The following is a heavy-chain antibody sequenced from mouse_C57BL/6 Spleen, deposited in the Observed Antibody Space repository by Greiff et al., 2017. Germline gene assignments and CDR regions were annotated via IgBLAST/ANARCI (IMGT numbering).Heavy chain of an antibody. CDR1: GFTFSSYA. D-gene: IGHD2-3*01. Sequence: EVHLVESGGGLVKPGGSLKLSCAASGFTFSSYAMSWVRQTPEKRLEWVATISDGGSYTYYPDNVKGRFTISRDNAKNNLYLQMSHLKSEDTAMYYCARDQRLLPFAYWGQGTLVTVSA. V-gene: IGHV5-4*01. J-gene: IGHJ3*01. CDR2: ISDGGSYT. CDR3: ARDQRLLPFAY.